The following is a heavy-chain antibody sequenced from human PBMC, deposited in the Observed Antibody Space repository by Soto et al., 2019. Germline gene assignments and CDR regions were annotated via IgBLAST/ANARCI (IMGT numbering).Heavy chain of an antibody. CDR1: GGTFSSYA. Sequence: ASVKVSCKASGGTFSSYAISWVRQAPGQGLEWMGGIIPIFGTANYAQKFQGRVTITADESTSTAYMELSSLRSEDTAVYYCARDFRIAVAGYTLDNWGQGILVTVSS. CDR2: IIPIFGTA. V-gene: IGHV1-69*13. J-gene: IGHJ4*02. CDR3: ARDFRIAVAGYTLDN. D-gene: IGHD6-13*01.